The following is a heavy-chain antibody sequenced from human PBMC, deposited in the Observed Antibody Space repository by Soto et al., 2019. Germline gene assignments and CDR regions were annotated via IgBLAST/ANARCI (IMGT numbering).Heavy chain of an antibody. Sequence: PSGSLYLTCAVYGGSFSGYYWSWICQHPGKGLEWIGEINHSGSTNYNPSLKSRVTISVDTSKNQFSLKLSSVTAADTAVYYCARGPPYRTNWFDPWGQGTLVTVSS. CDR2: INHSGST. J-gene: IGHJ5*02. V-gene: IGHV4-34*01. CDR3: ARGPPYRTNWFDP. CDR1: GGSFSGYY.